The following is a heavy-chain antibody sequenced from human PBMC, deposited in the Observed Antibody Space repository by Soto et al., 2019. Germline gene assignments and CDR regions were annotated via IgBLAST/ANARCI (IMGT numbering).Heavy chain of an antibody. Sequence: GASVKVSCKTSGFTFNRYAIGWVRQAPGQGLEWMGGIIPIFGTANYAQKFQGRVTITADESTSTAYMELSSLRSEDTAVYYCARGQDIVLVPAAMSWFDPWGQGTLVTVSS. CDR2: IIPIFGTA. CDR3: ARGQDIVLVPAAMSWFDP. J-gene: IGHJ5*02. D-gene: IGHD2-2*01. CDR1: GFTFNRYA. V-gene: IGHV1-69*13.